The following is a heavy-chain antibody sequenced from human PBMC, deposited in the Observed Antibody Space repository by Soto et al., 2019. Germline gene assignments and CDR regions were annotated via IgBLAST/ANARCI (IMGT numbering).Heavy chain of an antibody. J-gene: IGHJ4*02. Sequence: QITLKESGPPLVKPTQTLTLTCSLSGFSVSSNGARVGWIRQPPGKALEWLALIYWDDDKKYNPSLKSRLTITKDTSEHQVVLTVTDVDPADTATYYCVHGTIGSYGHVYFDYWGQGTLVIVSS. CDR2: IYWDDDK. CDR1: GFSVSSNGAR. V-gene: IGHV2-5*02. D-gene: IGHD5-18*01. CDR3: VHGTIGSYGHVYFDY.